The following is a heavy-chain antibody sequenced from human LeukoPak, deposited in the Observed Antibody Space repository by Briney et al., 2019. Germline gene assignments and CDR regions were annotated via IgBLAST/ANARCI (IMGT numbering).Heavy chain of an antibody. D-gene: IGHD2-15*01. CDR1: GYTFTSYG. J-gene: IGHJ6*02. CDR2: ISAYNGNT. V-gene: IGHV1-18*01. CDR3: AREVIVAATRRGDYYYYGMDV. Sequence: ASVKVSCKASGYTFTSYGITWVRQAPGQGLEWMGWISAYNGNTNYAQKLQGRVSMTTDTSTSTAYMELSSLRSEDTAVYYCAREVIVAATRRGDYYYYGMDVWGQGTTVTVSS.